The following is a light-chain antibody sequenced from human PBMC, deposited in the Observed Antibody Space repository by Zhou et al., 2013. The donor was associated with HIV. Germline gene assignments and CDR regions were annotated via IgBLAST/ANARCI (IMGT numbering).Light chain of an antibody. CDR3: SSYTSSSTLV. CDR1: TSDIGGYNF. V-gene: IGLV2-14*03. Sequence: QSDLTQPASVSGSPGQSIAISCTGTTSDIGGYNFVSWYQQHPGGAPKVIIYDVTDRPSGVSDRFSGSKSGNTASLTISDLQPEDEADYYCSSYTSSSTLVFGTGTKVTVL. CDR2: DVT. J-gene: IGLJ1*01.